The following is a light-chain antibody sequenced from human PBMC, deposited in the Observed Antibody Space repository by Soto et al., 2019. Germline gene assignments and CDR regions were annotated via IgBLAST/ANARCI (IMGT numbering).Light chain of an antibody. Sequence: EIVTTQSPATLSVSPGERASLSCRASQSISNNLAWYQQRRGQPPRLLIYGSSTRATDIPPRFSGSGSGTEFTLTISSLQSEDSAVYYCHHYNNWPPGTFGQGTKVEIK. V-gene: IGKV3D-15*01. J-gene: IGKJ1*01. CDR3: HHYNNWPPGT. CDR1: QSISNN. CDR2: GSS.